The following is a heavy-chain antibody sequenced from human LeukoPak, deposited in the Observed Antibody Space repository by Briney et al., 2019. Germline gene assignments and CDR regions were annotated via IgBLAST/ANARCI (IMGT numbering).Heavy chain of an antibody. J-gene: IGHJ4*02. Sequence: SVKVSCKASGGTFSSYAISWVRQAPGQGLEWMGGIIPIFGTAIYAQKFQGRVTITADESTSTAYMELSSLRSEDTAVYYCARDGPYGGNPAEFDYWGQGTLVTVSS. CDR1: GGTFSSYA. CDR2: IIPIFGTA. CDR3: ARDGPYGGNPAEFDY. D-gene: IGHD4-23*01. V-gene: IGHV1-69*13.